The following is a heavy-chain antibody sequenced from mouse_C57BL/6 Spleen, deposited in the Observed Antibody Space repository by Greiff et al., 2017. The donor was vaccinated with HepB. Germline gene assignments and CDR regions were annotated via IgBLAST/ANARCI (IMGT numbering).Heavy chain of an antibody. D-gene: IGHD2-1*01. J-gene: IGHJ3*01. CDR3: AGYYGNYLAWFAY. Sequence: VQLQQPGAELVRPGPSVKLSCKASGYTFTSYWMHWVKQRPGQGLEWIGVIDPSDSYTNYNQKFKGKATLTVDTSSSTAYMQLSSLTSEDSAVYYCAGYYGNYLAWFAYWGQGTLVTVSA. V-gene: IGHV1-59*01. CDR2: IDPSDSYT. CDR1: GYTFTSYW.